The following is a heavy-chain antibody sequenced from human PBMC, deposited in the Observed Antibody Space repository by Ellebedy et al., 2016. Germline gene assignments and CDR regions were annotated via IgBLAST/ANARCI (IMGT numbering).Heavy chain of an antibody. CDR1: GFTFSSYA. J-gene: IGHJ4*02. CDR2: ISGSGGST. Sequence: GGSLRLXXAASGFTFSSYAMSRVRQAPGKGLEWVSAISGSGGSTYYADSVKGRFTISRDNSKNSLYLQMNSLRAEDTAVYYCARSGLVTKADYWGQGTLVTVSS. V-gene: IGHV3-23*01. CDR3: ARSGLVTKADY. D-gene: IGHD2-21*02.